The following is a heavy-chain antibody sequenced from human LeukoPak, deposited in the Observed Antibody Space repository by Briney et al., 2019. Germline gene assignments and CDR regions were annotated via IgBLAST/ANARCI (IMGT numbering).Heavy chain of an antibody. D-gene: IGHD3-22*01. CDR2: IIPILGIA. Sequence: GASVKVSCKASGGTFSSYAISWERQAPGQGLEWMGRIIPILGIANYAQKFQGRVTITADKSTSTAYMELSSLRSEDTAVYYCASITMIVVVPRAFDIWGQGTMVTVSS. CDR1: GGTFSSYA. V-gene: IGHV1-69*04. J-gene: IGHJ3*02. CDR3: ASITMIVVVPRAFDI.